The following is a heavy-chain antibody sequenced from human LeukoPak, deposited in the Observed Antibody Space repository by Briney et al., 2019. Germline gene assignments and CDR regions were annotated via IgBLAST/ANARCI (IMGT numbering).Heavy chain of an antibody. D-gene: IGHD6-13*01. CDR1: GGSISSSSYY. J-gene: IGHJ4*02. Sequence: SETLSLTCTVSGGSISSSSYYWGWIRQPPGKGLEWIGSIYYSGSTYYNPSLKSRVTISVDTSKNQFSLKLSSVTAADTAVYYCASRTAAAVWGQGTLVAVSS. CDR2: IYYSGST. CDR3: ASRTAAAV. V-gene: IGHV4-39*01.